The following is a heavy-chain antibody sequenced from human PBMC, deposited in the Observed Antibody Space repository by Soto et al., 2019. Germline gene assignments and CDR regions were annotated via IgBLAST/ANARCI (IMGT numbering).Heavy chain of an antibody. J-gene: IGHJ5*02. D-gene: IGHD2-21*02. CDR3: ARVPLCGGVCYDHWLDP. V-gene: IGHV1-3*04. Sequence: QVQLVQSGAEVKKPGASVRVSCRTPGYTFTSYAIHWVRQAPGQGLGWMAWSNIGNGNTKYSQEFQGRVIVIRDTPASTAYRELSSLRSEYTAVYCCARVPLCGGVCYDHWLDPWGQGTLVTVSS. CDR2: SNIGNGNT. CDR1: GYTFTSYA.